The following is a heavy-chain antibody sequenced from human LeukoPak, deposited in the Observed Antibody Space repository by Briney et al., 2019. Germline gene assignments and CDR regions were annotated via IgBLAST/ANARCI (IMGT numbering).Heavy chain of an antibody. D-gene: IGHD3-9*01. Sequence: GGSLRLSCVASRFTFSNHYMSWVRQAPGKGLEWVAVISSDGSNEYYADSVKGRFTLSRDNSKNTLYLQMNSLRAEDTAMYYCAKDGTHFDWLLKKIFDFWGQGTLVTVSS. CDR3: AKDGTHFDWLLKKIFDF. V-gene: IGHV3-30*18. CDR2: ISSDGSNE. J-gene: IGHJ4*02. CDR1: RFTFSNHY.